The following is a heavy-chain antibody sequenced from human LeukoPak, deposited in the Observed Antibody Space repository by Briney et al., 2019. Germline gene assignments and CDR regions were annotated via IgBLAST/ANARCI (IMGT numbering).Heavy chain of an antibody. Sequence: GGSLRLSCAASGFTFSSYGMHWVRQAPGKGLEWVAVISYDGSNKYYADSVKGRFTISRDNSKNTLYLQMNSLRAEDTAVYYCAKVRSVLLWFGDPPDYFDYWGQGTLVTVSS. CDR1: GFTFSSYG. CDR3: AKVRSVLLWFGDPPDYFDY. J-gene: IGHJ4*02. CDR2: ISYDGSNK. D-gene: IGHD3-10*01. V-gene: IGHV3-30*18.